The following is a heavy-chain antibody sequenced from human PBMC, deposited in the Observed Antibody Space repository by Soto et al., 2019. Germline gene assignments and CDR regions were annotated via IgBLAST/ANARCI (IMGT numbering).Heavy chain of an antibody. D-gene: IGHD3-3*01. Sequence: QVQLQESGPGLVKPSQTLSLTCTVSGGSISSGDYYWSWIRQPPGKGLEWIGYIYYSGSTYYNPSLKSRVTISVDTSKNQFSLKLSSVTAADTAVYYCARVPRERYDFWSGSDYYYGMDVWGQGTTVTVSS. CDR2: IYYSGST. CDR3: ARVPRERYDFWSGSDYYYGMDV. V-gene: IGHV4-30-4*01. CDR1: GGSISSGDYY. J-gene: IGHJ6*02.